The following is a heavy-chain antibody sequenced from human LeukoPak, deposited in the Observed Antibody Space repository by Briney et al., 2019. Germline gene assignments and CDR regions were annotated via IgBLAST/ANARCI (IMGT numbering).Heavy chain of an antibody. J-gene: IGHJ4*02. D-gene: IGHD6-19*01. CDR1: GFTFSTFA. V-gene: IGHV4-34*01. Sequence: GSLRLSCAASGFTFSTFAMIWVRQPPGKGLEWIGEINHSGSTNYNPSLKSRVTISVDTSKNQFSLKLSSVTAADTAVYYCARGHGGEQWLVKGQGYYFDYWGQGTLVTVSS. CDR3: ARGHGGEQWLVKGQGYYFDY. CDR2: INHSGST.